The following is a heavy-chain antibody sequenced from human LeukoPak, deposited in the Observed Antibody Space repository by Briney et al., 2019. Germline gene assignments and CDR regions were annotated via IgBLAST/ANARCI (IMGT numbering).Heavy chain of an antibody. Sequence: SETLSLTCTVSGGSISTYYWSWIRQPPGKGLEWIGYVYYSGSTNYNPSLKSRVTISIDTSKSQFSLNLRSVTAADTAVYYCARESPTVTNHGMDVWGQGTTVTVSS. V-gene: IGHV4-59*01. D-gene: IGHD4-17*01. J-gene: IGHJ6*02. CDR3: ARESPTVTNHGMDV. CDR2: VYYSGST. CDR1: GGSISTYY.